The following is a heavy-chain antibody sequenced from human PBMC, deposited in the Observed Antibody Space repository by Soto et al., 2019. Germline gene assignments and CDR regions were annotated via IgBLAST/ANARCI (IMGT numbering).Heavy chain of an antibody. J-gene: IGHJ6*02. Sequence: GESLKISCKGSGYSFTNYWIAWVRQMPGKGLEWMGIIYPGDSDTRYSPSFQGQVTISADKSISTAYLQWSSLKATDTAMYYCARRSTNRAQYYYAMDVWGQATSVTGSS. CDR1: GYSFTNYW. CDR3: ARRSTNRAQYYYAMDV. D-gene: IGHD2-2*01. V-gene: IGHV5-51*01. CDR2: IYPGDSDT.